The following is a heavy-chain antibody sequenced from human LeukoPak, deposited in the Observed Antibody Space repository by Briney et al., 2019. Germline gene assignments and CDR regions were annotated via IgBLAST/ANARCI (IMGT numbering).Heavy chain of an antibody. CDR3: ARRITGTTSWFDP. CDR1: GGSFSGYY. V-gene: IGHV4-59*01. J-gene: IGHJ5*02. CDR2: IYYSGST. Sequence: PSETLSLTCAVYGGSFSGYYWGWIRQPPGKGLEWIGYIYYSGSTNYNPSLKSRVTISVDTSKNQFSLKLSSVTAADTAVYYCARRITGTTSWFDPWGQGTLVTISS. D-gene: IGHD1-7*01.